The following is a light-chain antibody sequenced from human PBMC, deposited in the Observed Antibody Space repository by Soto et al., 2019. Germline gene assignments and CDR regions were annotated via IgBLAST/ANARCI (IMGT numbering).Light chain of an antibody. J-gene: IGLJ1*01. CDR2: EGS. CDR1: SSDVGNYNL. CDR3: CSYAGSSLYV. V-gene: IGLV2-23*01. Sequence: QSALTQPASVSGSPGQSITISCTGTSSDVGNYNLVSWYQQHPGKAPKLMIYEGSKRPSGVSNRFSGSKSGNTASLTISGLQAEDDADYYCCSYAGSSLYVFGTGTKVTVL.